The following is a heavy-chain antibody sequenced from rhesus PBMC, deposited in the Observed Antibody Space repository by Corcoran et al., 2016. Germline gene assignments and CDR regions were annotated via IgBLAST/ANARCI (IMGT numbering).Heavy chain of an antibody. CDR1: GGSISDDYY. Sequence: QVQLQESGPGLVKPSETLSLTCAVSGGSISDDYYWSWIRQPPGKGLEWIGYIYGSGGCTNYNPSLKNRVTISIDTSKIQFSLKLSSVTAADTAVYYCAREYCTGSGCYAYYGLDSWGHGVVVTVSS. CDR3: AREYCTGSGCYAYYGLDS. V-gene: IGHV4-106*01. CDR2: IYGSGGCT. D-gene: IGHD2-21*01. J-gene: IGHJ6*01.